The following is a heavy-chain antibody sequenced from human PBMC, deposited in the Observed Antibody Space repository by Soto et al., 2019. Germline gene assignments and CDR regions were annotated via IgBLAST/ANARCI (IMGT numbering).Heavy chain of an antibody. J-gene: IGHJ6*02. D-gene: IGHD6-13*01. V-gene: IGHV1-2*02. CDR3: ARGRPLSSNWHYYYGMDV. CDR2: INPNSGGT. CDR1: GYTFTDYY. Sequence: ASVKVSCKASGYTFTDYYMHWVRQAPGQGLEWMGWINPNSGGTNYAQKFQGRVTMTRDTSISTAYMELSRLRSDDTAVYYCARGRPLSSNWHYYYGMDVWGQGTTVTVSS.